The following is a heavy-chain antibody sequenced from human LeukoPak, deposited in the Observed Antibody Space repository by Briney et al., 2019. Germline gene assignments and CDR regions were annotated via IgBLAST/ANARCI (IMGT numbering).Heavy chain of an antibody. V-gene: IGHV3-7*03. CDR1: GFTFSPYW. CDR3: AGGAGWLSDY. CDR2: IKEDGSEE. J-gene: IGHJ4*02. Sequence: PGGSLRLSCAASGFTFSPYWKNWFRQAPGKGLEWVALIKEDGSEELYDGSVEGRFTISRDSGKNSLYLQMNSLRAEDTAVYYCAGGAGWLSDYWGQGTLVTVSS. D-gene: IGHD2-15*01.